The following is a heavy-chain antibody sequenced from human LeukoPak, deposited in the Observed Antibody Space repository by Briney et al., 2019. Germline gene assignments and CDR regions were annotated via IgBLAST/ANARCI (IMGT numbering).Heavy chain of an antibody. CDR2: ISAYNGNT. CDR1: GYTFTSYG. D-gene: IGHD6-13*01. CDR3: ARDAPIAAAGTYYYYYGMDV. Sequence: ASVTVSCKASGYTFTSYGISWVRQAPGQGLEWMGWISAYNGNTNYAQKLQGRVTMTTDTSTSTAYMELRSLRSDDTAVYYCARDAPIAAAGTYYYYYGMDVWGQGTTVTVSS. J-gene: IGHJ6*02. V-gene: IGHV1-18*01.